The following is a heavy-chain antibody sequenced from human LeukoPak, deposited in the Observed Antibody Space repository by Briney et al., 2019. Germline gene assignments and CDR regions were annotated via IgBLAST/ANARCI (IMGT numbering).Heavy chain of an antibody. V-gene: IGHV3-23*01. CDR3: AKTAVAGTWIAFDI. CDR2: VTGSGVNT. D-gene: IGHD6-19*01. Sequence: QPGRSLRLSCAASGFTFATHGMSWVRQAPGNWLEWVSAVTGSGVNTYYAESVKGRSTISRDNSKNTMSLQLNSLRVEDTAVYYCAKTAVAGTWIAFDIWGPGTMVTVSS. CDR1: GFTFATHG. J-gene: IGHJ3*02.